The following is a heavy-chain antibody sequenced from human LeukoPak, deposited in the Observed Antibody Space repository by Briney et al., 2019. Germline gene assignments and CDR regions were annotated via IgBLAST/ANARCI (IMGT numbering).Heavy chain of an antibody. V-gene: IGHV1-3*01. CDR2: INAGNGNT. CDR3: ARATSSGLSLYYFDY. J-gene: IGHJ4*02. Sequence: GASVTVSFKASGYTFTSYAMHWVRQAPGQRLEWMGWINAGNGNTKYSQKFQGRVTITRDTSASTAYMELSSLRSEDTAVYYCARATSSGLSLYYFDYWGQGTLVTVSS. D-gene: IGHD6-19*01. CDR1: GYTFTSYA.